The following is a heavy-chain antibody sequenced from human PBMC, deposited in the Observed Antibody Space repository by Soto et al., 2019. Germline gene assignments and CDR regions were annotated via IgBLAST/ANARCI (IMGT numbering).Heavy chain of an antibody. Sequence: GGSLRLSCATAGFAFSGHPMGWVRQAPERGLEWVSGISDSGGLTYNADSVKGRFTISRDNSKNTLYLQMNSLRAEDTALYYCARRAFGSSRSFDIWGQGKMVTVSS. CDR3: ARRAFGSSRSFDI. J-gene: IGHJ3*02. D-gene: IGHD6-6*01. V-gene: IGHV3-23*01. CDR1: GFAFSGHP. CDR2: ISDSGGLT.